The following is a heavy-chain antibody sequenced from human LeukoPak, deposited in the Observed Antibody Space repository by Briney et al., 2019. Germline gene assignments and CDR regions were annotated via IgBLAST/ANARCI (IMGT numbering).Heavy chain of an antibody. CDR1: GYTFTSYD. V-gene: IGHV1-8*01. CDR2: MNPNSGNT. CDR3: ARWQTDYDFWSGYYYYYYGMDV. J-gene: IGHJ6*02. D-gene: IGHD3-3*01. Sequence: ASVKVSCKASGYTFTSYDINWVRQATGQGLEWMGWMNPNSGNTGYVQKFQGRVTMTRNTSISTAYMELSSLRSEDTAVYYCARWQTDYDFWSGYYYYYYGMDVWGQGTTVTVSS.